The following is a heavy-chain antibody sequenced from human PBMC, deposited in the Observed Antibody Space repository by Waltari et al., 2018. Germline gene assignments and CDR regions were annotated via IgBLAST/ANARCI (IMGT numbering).Heavy chain of an antibody. CDR2: ISYDGSNK. CDR3: ANGEVVPAAMVSSCYYYGMDV. V-gene: IGHV3-30*18. J-gene: IGHJ6*02. D-gene: IGHD2-2*01. Sequence: QVQLVESGGGVVQPGRSLRLSCAASGFTFSSYGMHWVRQAPGKGLEWVAVISYDGSNKYYADSVKGRFTIARDNSKNTLYLQMNSLRAEDTAVYYCANGEVVPAAMVSSCYYYGMDVWGQGTTVTVSS. CDR1: GFTFSSYG.